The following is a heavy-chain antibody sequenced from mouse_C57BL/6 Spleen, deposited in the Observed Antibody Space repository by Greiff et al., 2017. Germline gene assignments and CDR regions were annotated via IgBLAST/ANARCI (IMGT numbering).Heavy chain of an antibody. CDR2: ISYSGST. Sequence: EVQRVESGPGMVKPSQSLSLPCTVTGYSITSGYDWHWIRHFPGNKLEWMGYISYSGSTNYNPSLKSRISITHDTSKNHFFLKLNSVTTEDTATYYCARAVGPHWYFDVWGTGTTVTVSS. V-gene: IGHV3-1*01. D-gene: IGHD4-1*01. J-gene: IGHJ1*03. CDR1: GYSITSGYD. CDR3: ARAVGPHWYFDV.